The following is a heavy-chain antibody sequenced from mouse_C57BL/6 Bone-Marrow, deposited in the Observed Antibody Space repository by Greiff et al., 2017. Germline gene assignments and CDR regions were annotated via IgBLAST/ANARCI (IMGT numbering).Heavy chain of an antibody. CDR3: ARSPSFAY. CDR2: IYPGGGYT. J-gene: IGHJ3*01. V-gene: IGHV1-63*01. CDR1: GYTFTNYW. Sequence: QVQLQQSGAELVRPGTSVKLSCKASGYTFTNYWIGWAKQRPGHGLEWIGDIYPGGGYTNYNEKFKGKSTLTADKSSSTAYMQFSSLTSEDSAIYYCARSPSFAYWGQGTLVTVSA.